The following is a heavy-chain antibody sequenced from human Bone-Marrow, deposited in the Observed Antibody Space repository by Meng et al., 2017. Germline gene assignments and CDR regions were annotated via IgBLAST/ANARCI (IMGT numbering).Heavy chain of an antibody. V-gene: IGHV3-7*01. CDR3: AMGWRSSRAFDF. D-gene: IGHD6-6*01. CDR1: GFTFSNYW. Sequence: GEFLKTSCAASGFTFSNYWMTWVRQAPGKGLEWVANIKADGSERFYIGSVKGRFTISRDNAMNSLYLQMYSLRAEDTALYYCAMGWRSSRAFDFWGQGTLVTVSS. CDR2: IKADGSER. J-gene: IGHJ4*02.